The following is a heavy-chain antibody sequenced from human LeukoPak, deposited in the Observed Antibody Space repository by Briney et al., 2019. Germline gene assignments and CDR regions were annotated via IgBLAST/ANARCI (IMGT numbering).Heavy chain of an antibody. Sequence: GGSLRLSCAASAFTFSSYAMYWVRQAPGKGLEWFSGISGGGGSTYYADSVKGRFTISRDNSKNTLYLQMDSLRAEDTALYYCAKGSGINHYHWIDPWGQGTLVTVSS. V-gene: IGHV3-23*01. CDR3: AKGSGINHYHWIDP. J-gene: IGHJ5*02. D-gene: IGHD1-14*01. CDR1: AFTFSSYA. CDR2: ISGGGGST.